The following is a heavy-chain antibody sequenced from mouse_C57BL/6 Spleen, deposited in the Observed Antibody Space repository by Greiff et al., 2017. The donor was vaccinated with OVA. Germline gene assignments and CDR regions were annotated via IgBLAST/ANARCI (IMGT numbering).Heavy chain of an antibody. CDR1: GYTFTEYT. CDR3: ARHEDRDGYYSYYFDY. Sequence: VQLVESGAELVKPGASVKLSCKASGYTFTEYTIHWVKQRSGQGLEWIGWFYPGSGSIKYNEKFKDKATLTADKSSSTVYMELSRLTSEDSAVYFCARHEDRDGYYSYYFDYWGQGTTLTVSS. D-gene: IGHD2-3*01. CDR2: FYPGSGSI. J-gene: IGHJ2*01. V-gene: IGHV1-62-2*01.